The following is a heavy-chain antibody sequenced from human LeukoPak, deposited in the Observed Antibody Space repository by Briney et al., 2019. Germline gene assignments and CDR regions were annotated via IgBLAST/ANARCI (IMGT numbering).Heavy chain of an antibody. CDR3: ARDNTGGWYFAFDI. J-gene: IGHJ3*02. Sequence: ASVKVSCKTSGYTFTDYYMHWVRQAPGQGLEWMGWINPNSGGTSYAQKFQGRVTITADESTSTAYMELSSLRSEDTAVYYCARDNTGGWYFAFDIWGQGTMVTVSS. V-gene: IGHV1-2*02. CDR2: INPNSGGT. CDR1: GYTFTDYY. D-gene: IGHD6-19*01.